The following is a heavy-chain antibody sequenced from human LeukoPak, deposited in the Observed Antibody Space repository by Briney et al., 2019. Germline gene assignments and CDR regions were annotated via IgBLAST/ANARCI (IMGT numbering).Heavy chain of an antibody. CDR2: ISSSSNYI. D-gene: IGHD3-10*01. CDR3: ARVPHAMVRGVIITESYFDY. Sequence: PGGSLRLSCAASGLTFSSYSMNWVRQAPGKGLEWVSSISSSSNYICYADSVKGRFTISRDNAKNSLYLQMNSLRAEDTAVYYCARVPHAMVRGVIITESYFDYWGQGTLVTVSS. J-gene: IGHJ4*02. V-gene: IGHV3-21*01. CDR1: GLTFSSYS.